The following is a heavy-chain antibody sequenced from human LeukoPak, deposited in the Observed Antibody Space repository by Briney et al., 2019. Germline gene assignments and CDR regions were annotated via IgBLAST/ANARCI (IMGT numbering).Heavy chain of an antibody. V-gene: IGHV1-69*05. CDR1: GGTFSSYA. CDR2: IIPIFGTA. Sequence: GASVKVSCKASGGTFSSYAISWVRQAPGQGLEWMGGIIPIFGTANYAQKFQGRVTITTDESTSTAYMELSSLRSEDTAVYYCACSYYDFWSGYGPDYYYYMDVWGKGTTVTVSS. D-gene: IGHD3-3*01. CDR3: ACSYYDFWSGYGPDYYYYMDV. J-gene: IGHJ6*03.